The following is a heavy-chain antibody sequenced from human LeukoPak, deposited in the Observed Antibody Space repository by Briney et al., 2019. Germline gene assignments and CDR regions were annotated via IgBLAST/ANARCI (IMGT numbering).Heavy chain of an antibody. CDR2: ISTSGRSI. J-gene: IGHJ1*01. D-gene: IGHD3-10*01. CDR1: GFTLSSYE. CDR3: AGTNYYGSGSAEYFQH. Sequence: GGSLRLSCAASGFTLSSYEMNWVRQAPGTGLEWVSYISTSGRSIYYADSVKGRFTISRDNPKNSLYLQMNSLRADDTAVYYCAGTNYYGSGSAEYFQHWGQGTLVTVSS. V-gene: IGHV3-48*03.